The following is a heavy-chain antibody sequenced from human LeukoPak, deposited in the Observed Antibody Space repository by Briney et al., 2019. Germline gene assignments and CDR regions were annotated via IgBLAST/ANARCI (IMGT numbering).Heavy chain of an antibody. V-gene: IGHV4-59*11. CDR1: GDSFSSHY. J-gene: IGHJ3*02. CDR2: ISHIGRT. Sequence: NPSETLSFTCAVSGDSFSSHYWTWIRQSPGTGLEWIGYISHIGRTNYNPSLKSRVTISIDTSKNQFSLKLRSVTAADTAVYYCARDLVTVTKGFDIWGQGTMVSVSS. D-gene: IGHD4-17*01. CDR3: ARDLVTVTKGFDI.